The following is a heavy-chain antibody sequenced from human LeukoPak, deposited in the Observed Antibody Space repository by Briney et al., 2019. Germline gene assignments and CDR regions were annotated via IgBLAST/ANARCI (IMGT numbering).Heavy chain of an antibody. V-gene: IGHV4-30-2*01. J-gene: IGHJ4*02. D-gene: IGHD5-24*01. CDR3: ASGQEMATITFDY. Sequence: PSQTLSLTCAVSGGSISSGGYSWSWIRQPPGKGLEWIGYIYHSGSTYYNPSLKSRVTISVDRSKNQFSLKLSSVTAADTAVYYCASGQEMATITFDYWGQGTLVTVSS. CDR2: IYHSGST. CDR1: GGSISSGGYS.